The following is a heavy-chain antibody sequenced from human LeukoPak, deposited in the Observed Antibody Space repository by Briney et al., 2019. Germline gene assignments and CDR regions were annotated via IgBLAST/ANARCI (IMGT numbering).Heavy chain of an antibody. J-gene: IGHJ4*02. CDR1: GYTFTSYG. Sequence: ASVKVSCKASGYTFTSYGISWVRQAPGQGLEWMGWISAYNGNTNYAQKLQGRVTMTTDTSTSTAYMELRSPRSDDTAVYYCARAWGSIAVAAIDYWGQGTLVTVSS. V-gene: IGHV1-18*04. D-gene: IGHD6-19*01. CDR2: ISAYNGNT. CDR3: ARAWGSIAVAAIDY.